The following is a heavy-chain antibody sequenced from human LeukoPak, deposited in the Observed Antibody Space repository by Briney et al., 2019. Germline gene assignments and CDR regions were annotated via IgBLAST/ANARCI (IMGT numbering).Heavy chain of an antibody. CDR2: MNPNSGNT. CDR3: ARGVAAAGRTDY. Sequence: ASVNVSCKASGYTFTSYDINWVRQATGQGLEWMGWMNPNSGNTGYAQKFQGRVTMNRNTSISTAYMELSSLRSEDPAVYYCARGVAAAGRTDYWGQGPLVTVSS. J-gene: IGHJ4*02. CDR1: GYTFTSYD. D-gene: IGHD6-13*01. V-gene: IGHV1-8*01.